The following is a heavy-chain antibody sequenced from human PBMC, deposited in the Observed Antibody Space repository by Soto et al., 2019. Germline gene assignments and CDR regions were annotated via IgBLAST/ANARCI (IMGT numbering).Heavy chain of an antibody. J-gene: IGHJ2*01. CDR3: ARGGGGYGDYGAWYFDL. CDR2: IIPIFGTA. Sequence: QVQLVQSGAEVKKPGSSVKVSCKASGGTFSSYAISWVRQAPGRGLEWMGGIIPIFGTANYAQKFQGRVTITADESTSTAYMELSSLRSEDTAVYYCARGGGGYGDYGAWYFDLWGRGTLVTVSS. CDR1: GGTFSSYA. D-gene: IGHD4-17*01. V-gene: IGHV1-69*01.